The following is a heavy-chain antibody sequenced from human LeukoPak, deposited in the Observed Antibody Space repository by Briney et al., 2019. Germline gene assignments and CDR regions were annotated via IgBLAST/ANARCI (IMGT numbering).Heavy chain of an antibody. CDR1: GGSISSYY. Sequence: SETLSLTCTVSGGSISSYYWSWIRQPPGKGLEWIGYIYYSGSTNYNPSLKSRVTISVDTSKNQFSLKLSSVTAADTAVYYCARGRRGHYDILTGYRVVGRGVLQPWGQGTLVTVSS. V-gene: IGHV4-59*12. J-gene: IGHJ5*02. CDR2: IYYSGST. CDR3: ARGRRGHYDILTGYRVVGRGVLQP. D-gene: IGHD3-9*01.